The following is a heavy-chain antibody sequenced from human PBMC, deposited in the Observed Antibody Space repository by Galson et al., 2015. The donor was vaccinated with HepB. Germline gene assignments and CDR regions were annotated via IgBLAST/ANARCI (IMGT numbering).Heavy chain of an antibody. J-gene: IGHJ3*02. CDR1: GGTFSSYA. Sequence: SVKVSCKASGGTFSSYAISWVRQAPGQGLEWMGGIIPIFGTANYAQKFQGRVTITADKSTSTAYMELSSLRSEDTAVYYCARPDPRGSGSFGSAFDIWGQGTMVTVSS. CDR2: IIPIFGTA. D-gene: IGHD3-10*01. V-gene: IGHV1-69*06. CDR3: ARPDPRGSGSFGSAFDI.